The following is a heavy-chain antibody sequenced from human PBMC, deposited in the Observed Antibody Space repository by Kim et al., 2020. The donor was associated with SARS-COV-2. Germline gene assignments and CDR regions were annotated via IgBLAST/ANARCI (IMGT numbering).Heavy chain of an antibody. J-gene: IGHJ3*02. CDR1: GFTFSSYG. V-gene: IGHV3-30*18. D-gene: IGHD2-2*01. Sequence: GGSLRLSCAASGFTFSSYGMHWVRQAPGKGLEWVAVISYDGSNKYYADSVKGRFTISRDNSKNTLYLQMNSLRAEDTAVYYCAKDRGRSSWSRVGYCSSTSCPDDAFDIWGQGTMVTVSS. CDR2: ISYDGSNK. CDR3: AKDRGRSSWSRVGYCSSTSCPDDAFDI.